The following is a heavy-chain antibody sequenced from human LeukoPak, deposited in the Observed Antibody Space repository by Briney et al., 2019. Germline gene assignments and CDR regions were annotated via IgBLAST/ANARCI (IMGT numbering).Heavy chain of an antibody. Sequence: SETLSLTCAVYGGSFSGYYWSWIRQPPGKGLEWIGEVYHSGSTKHNPSLMSRVTMSVDKPKNQFSLRLSSVTAADTAVYYCARSDNYVWFDPWGQGTLVTVSS. V-gene: IGHV4-34*01. CDR1: GGSFSGYY. D-gene: IGHD3-10*02. CDR3: ARSDNYVWFDP. CDR2: VYHSGST. J-gene: IGHJ5*02.